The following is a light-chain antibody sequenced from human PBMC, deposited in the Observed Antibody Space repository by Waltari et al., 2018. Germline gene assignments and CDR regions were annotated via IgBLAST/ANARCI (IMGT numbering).Light chain of an antibody. CDR1: SSDVGGYNY. CDR2: DVS. V-gene: IGLV2-14*03. J-gene: IGLJ3*02. Sequence: QSALPQPASVSGSPGQSITIPFTGTSSDVGGYNYVSWYQQHPAKAPKLLIYDVSNRPSGVSNRFSGSKSGNTASLTISGLQAEDEADYYCSSYTSSSTLFGGGTKLTVL. CDR3: SSYTSSSTL.